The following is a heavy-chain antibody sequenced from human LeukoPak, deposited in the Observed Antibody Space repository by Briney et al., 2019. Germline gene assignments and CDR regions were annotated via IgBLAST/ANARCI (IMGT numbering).Heavy chain of an antibody. J-gene: IGHJ4*02. CDR2: INHSGST. D-gene: IGHD5-18*01. Sequence: SETLSLTCAVYGGSFSGYYWSWIRQPPGKGLEWIGEINHSGSTNYNPSLKSRVTISVDTSKNQFSLKLSSVTAADTAVYYCARGYSYGYFDYWGQGTLVTVSS. CDR1: GGSFSGYY. CDR3: ARGYSYGYFDY. V-gene: IGHV4-34*01.